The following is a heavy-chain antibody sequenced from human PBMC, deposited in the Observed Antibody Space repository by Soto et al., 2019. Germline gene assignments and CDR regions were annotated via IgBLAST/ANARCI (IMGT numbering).Heavy chain of an antibody. J-gene: IGHJ6*02. CDR1: GGTFTSYS. D-gene: IGHD3-3*01. V-gene: IGHV1-69*12. CDR3: ARDDVGVIITPHV. CDR2: IIPFFGTS. Sequence: QVQLVQSGAEVKKPGSSVKISCKASGGTFTSYSFSWVRLAPGQGLEWMGGIIPFFGTSNYAQKFQGRVTITADDSTNTVFMELRSLKSEDTAVYYCARDDVGVIITPHVWAQGTTITVSS.